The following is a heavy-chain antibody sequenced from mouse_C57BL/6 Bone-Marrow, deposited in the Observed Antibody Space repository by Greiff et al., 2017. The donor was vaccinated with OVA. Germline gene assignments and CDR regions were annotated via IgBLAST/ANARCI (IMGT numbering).Heavy chain of an antibody. CDR2: IYPRDGST. J-gene: IGHJ3*01. CDR3: ARLGGWLLSPY. CDR1: GYTFTGYD. Sequence: QVQLQQSGPELVKPGASVKLSCKASGYTFTGYDINWVKQRPGQGLEWIGWIYPRDGSTKYNEKFKGKATLTVDTSSSTAYMELHSLTSEDSAVYFCARLGGWLLSPYWGQGTLVTVSA. V-gene: IGHV1-85*01. D-gene: IGHD2-3*01.